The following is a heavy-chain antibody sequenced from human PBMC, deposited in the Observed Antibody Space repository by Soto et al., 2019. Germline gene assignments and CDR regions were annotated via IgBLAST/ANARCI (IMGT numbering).Heavy chain of an antibody. Sequence: GESLKISCKGSGYTFTNYWINWVRQVPGKGLEWMGRIDPTDSYTNYSPSFQGRVTISVDKSINTAYLQWSSLKASDTAMYYCAKTYYYDSAGYYAPFDPWGQGTLLTVSS. J-gene: IGHJ5*02. CDR2: IDPTDSYT. CDR3: AKTYYYDSAGYYAPFDP. CDR1: GYTFTNYW. D-gene: IGHD3-22*01. V-gene: IGHV5-10-1*01.